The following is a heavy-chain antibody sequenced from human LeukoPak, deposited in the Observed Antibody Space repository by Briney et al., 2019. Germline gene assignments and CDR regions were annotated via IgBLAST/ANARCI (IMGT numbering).Heavy chain of an antibody. Sequence: PSETLSLTCTVSGGSITSGDYYWSWIRQPPGKGLEWIGYISHSGSTYYNPSLKSRGSISVDASKNHFSLKMSSVTGADTAVYYCARGDEINYYDSSGYYYIYWGQGILVTVAS. J-gene: IGHJ4*02. V-gene: IGHV4-30-4*01. CDR2: ISHSGST. D-gene: IGHD3-22*01. CDR3: ARGDEINYYDSSGYYYIY. CDR1: GGSITSGDYY.